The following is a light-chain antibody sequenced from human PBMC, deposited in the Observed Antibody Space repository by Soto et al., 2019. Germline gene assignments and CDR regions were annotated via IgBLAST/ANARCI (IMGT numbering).Light chain of an antibody. CDR2: DAS. V-gene: IGKV3-11*01. Sequence: ETVFTESRSTLSFYPGERATLSCRASQSIGLAIAWYQHKPGQAPRLLIFDASQRATGIPARFRGSGSGTDFTLSISSLEPEDFAVYYCQQRTDRPPWTFGQGSKVDIK. CDR3: QQRTDRPPWT. CDR1: QSIGLA. J-gene: IGKJ1*01.